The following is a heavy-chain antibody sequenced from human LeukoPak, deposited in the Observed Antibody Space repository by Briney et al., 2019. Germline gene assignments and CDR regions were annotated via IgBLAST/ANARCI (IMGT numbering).Heavy chain of an antibody. V-gene: IGHV3-21*01. Sequence: GGSLRLSCTSSGFTFSSDAMTWVRQAPGKGLEWVSSISSSSSYIYYADSVKGRFTISRDNSKNTLYLQMNSLRAEDTAVYYCARGTDGIAVAGSLDYWGQGTLVTVSS. D-gene: IGHD6-19*01. J-gene: IGHJ4*02. CDR2: ISSSSSYI. CDR1: GFTFSSDA. CDR3: ARGTDGIAVAGSLDY.